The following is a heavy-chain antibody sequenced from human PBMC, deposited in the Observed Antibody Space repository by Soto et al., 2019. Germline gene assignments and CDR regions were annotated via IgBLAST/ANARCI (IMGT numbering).Heavy chain of an antibody. CDR2: IYYSGGT. CDR3: ARRYGGNLDY. CDR1: GGSISSYY. Sequence: QVQLQESGPGLVKPSETLSLTCTVSGGSISSYYWSWIRQPPGKGLEWMGYIYYSGGTNYNPSLKSRVTISVDSSKNHFSLKLSSATAADTAVYYCARRYGGNLDYWGQGTLVTVSS. V-gene: IGHV4-59*08. J-gene: IGHJ4*02. D-gene: IGHD1-26*01.